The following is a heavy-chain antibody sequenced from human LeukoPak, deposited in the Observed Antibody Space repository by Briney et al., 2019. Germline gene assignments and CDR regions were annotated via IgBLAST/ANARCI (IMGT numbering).Heavy chain of an antibody. D-gene: IGHD3-10*01. CDR3: ARARGSGNYYMDV. CDR1: GFTFSSYA. Sequence: GGSLRLSCAASGFTFSSYAMSWVRQAPGKGLEWVSAISGSGGSTYYADSVKGRFTISRDDSKNTLYLQMNSLRAEDTALYYCARARGSGNYYMDVWGKGTTVTVSS. J-gene: IGHJ6*03. V-gene: IGHV3-23*01. CDR2: ISGSGGST.